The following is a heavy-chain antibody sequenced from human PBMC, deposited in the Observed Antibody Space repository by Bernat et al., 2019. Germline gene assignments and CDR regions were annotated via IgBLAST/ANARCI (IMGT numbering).Heavy chain of an antibody. J-gene: IGHJ5*02. CDR1: GCSISSSSYY. CDR3: ARDHYCNSTSCFNWFDP. Sequence: QLQLQESGPGLVKPSETLSLTCTVSGCSISSSSYYWGWIRQPPGKGLEWIGSIYYSGSTYYNPSLKSRVTISVDTAKNQFSLKLSSVTAAETAVYYCARDHYCNSTSCFNWFDPWGQGTLVTVSS. D-gene: IGHD2-2*01. V-gene: IGHV4-39*02. CDR2: IYYSGST.